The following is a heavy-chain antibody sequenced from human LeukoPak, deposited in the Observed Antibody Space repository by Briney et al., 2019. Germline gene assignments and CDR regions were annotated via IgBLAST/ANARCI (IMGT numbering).Heavy chain of an antibody. V-gene: IGHV3-21*01. D-gene: IGHD2-21*02. J-gene: IGHJ6*03. Sequence: GGSLRLSCAASGFTFSSYSMNWVRQAPGKGLEWVSSISSSSSYIYYADSVKGRFTISRDNAKNPLYLQMNSLRAEDTAVYYCARDSVVVTATTYYYYCYMDVWGKGTTVTVSS. CDR1: GFTFSSYS. CDR3: ARDSVVVTATTYYYYCYMDV. CDR2: ISSSSSYI.